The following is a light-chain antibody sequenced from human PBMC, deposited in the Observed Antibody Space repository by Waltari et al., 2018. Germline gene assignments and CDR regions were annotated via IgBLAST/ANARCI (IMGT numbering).Light chain of an antibody. CDR3: QMYVRLPVT. CDR1: QSVGRS. CDR2: DTS. V-gene: IGKV3-20*01. Sequence: EIVLTQSPGILSLSPGERSTLSCRASQSVGRSLAWYQRKPGQAPRLLIYDTSNRATGIPERFSGSGSGTDFSLTISRLEPEDFAVYYCQMYVRLPVTFGQGTKVEIK. J-gene: IGKJ1*01.